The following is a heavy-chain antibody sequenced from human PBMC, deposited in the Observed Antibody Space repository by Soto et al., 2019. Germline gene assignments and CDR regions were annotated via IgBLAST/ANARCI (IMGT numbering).Heavy chain of an antibody. CDR2: INPSGGTT. D-gene: IGHD2-15*01. V-gene: IGHV1-46*01. J-gene: IGHJ4*02. CDR3: ARGPHIAVDHYKKYYFDY. CDR1: GYTFTYNF. Sequence: ASVKVSFKAFGYTFTYNFMHWLRQANGQGLEWMGIINPSGGTTRAAQKFQDRVTMTRDTSTSTVYMELSSLRSEDTAVYYCARGPHIAVDHYKKYYFDYWGQGTLVTVSS.